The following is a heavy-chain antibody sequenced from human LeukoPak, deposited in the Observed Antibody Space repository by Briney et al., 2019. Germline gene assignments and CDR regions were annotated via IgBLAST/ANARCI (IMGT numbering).Heavy chain of an antibody. CDR1: GGSISSGSYY. CDR2: IYTSGST. J-gene: IGHJ6*03. CDR3: ARDYYYGSGKGYYYYYYMDV. Sequence: SQTLSLTCTVSGGSISSGSYYWSWIRQPAGKGLEWIGRIYTSGSTNYNPSLKSRVTMSVDTSKNQFSLKLSSVTAADTAVYYCARDYYYGSGKGYYYYYYMDVWGKGTTVTVSS. V-gene: IGHV4-61*02. D-gene: IGHD3-10*01.